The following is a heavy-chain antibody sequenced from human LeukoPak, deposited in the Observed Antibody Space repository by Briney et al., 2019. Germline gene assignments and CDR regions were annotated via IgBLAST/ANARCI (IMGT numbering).Heavy chain of an antibody. CDR3: AKAGERFLEWSGTYYFDY. J-gene: IGHJ4*02. CDR1: GLTFSSYW. V-gene: IGHV3-7*03. D-gene: IGHD3-3*01. CDR2: IKQDGSEK. Sequence: TGGSLRLSCAASGLTFSSYWMTWVRQAPGKGLEWVANIKQDGSEKYYVDSVKGRFAISRDNAKNSLYLQMNSLRAEDTAVYYCAKAGERFLEWSGTYYFDYWGQGTLVTVSS.